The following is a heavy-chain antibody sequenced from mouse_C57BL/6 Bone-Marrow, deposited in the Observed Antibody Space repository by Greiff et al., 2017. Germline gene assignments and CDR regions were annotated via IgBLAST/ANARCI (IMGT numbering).Heavy chain of an antibody. CDR3: ARYYGDY. Sequence: QFQLQQSGAELARPGASVKLSCKASGYTFTSYGISWVKQRPGQGLGWIGEIYPRSGNTYYNEKFKGKATLTADKSSSTAYMELRSLTSEDSAVYFCARYYGDYWGQGTTLTVSS. CDR1: GYTFTSYG. D-gene: IGHD1-2*01. V-gene: IGHV1-81*01. CDR2: IYPRSGNT. J-gene: IGHJ2*01.